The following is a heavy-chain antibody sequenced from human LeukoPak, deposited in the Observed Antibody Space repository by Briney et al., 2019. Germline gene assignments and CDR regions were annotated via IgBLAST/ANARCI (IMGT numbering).Heavy chain of an antibody. D-gene: IGHD1-26*01. CDR3: ASPGGSGSYFPFDY. CDR2: IIPIFGTA. J-gene: IGHJ4*02. Sequence: SVKVSCKASGGTFISYAISWVRQAPGQGLEWMGGIIPIFGTANYAQKFQGRVTITADESTSTAYMELSSLRSEDTAVYYCASPGGSGSYFPFDYWGQGTLVTVSS. CDR1: GGTFISYA. V-gene: IGHV1-69*13.